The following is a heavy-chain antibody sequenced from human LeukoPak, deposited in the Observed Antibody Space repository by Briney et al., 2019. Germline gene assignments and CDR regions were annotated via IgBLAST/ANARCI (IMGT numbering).Heavy chain of an antibody. D-gene: IGHD3-3*01. J-gene: IGHJ4*02. V-gene: IGHV4-34*01. CDR3: ARHRGWSGHDYFDS. CDR2: INHSGST. Sequence: SETLSLTCAVYGGSFSGYYWSWIRQPPGKGLEWIGEINHSGSTNYNPSLKSRVTISVDTSKNQFSLNLTSVSAADTAAYYCARHRGWSGHDYFDSWGQGALVTVSS. CDR1: GGSFSGYY.